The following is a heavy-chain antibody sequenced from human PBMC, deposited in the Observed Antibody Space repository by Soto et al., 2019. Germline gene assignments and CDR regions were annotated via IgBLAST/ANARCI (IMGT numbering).Heavy chain of an antibody. V-gene: IGHV1-46*01. CDR2: INPTGSMT. CDR3: ARDTGYDHDAFDI. J-gene: IGHJ3*02. Sequence: ASVKVSCKASGYSFITSYHMHWVRQAPGQGLEWMGIINPTGSMTRYSQKFQGRLTMTRDTSTATDYMELSNLTSEDTAVYFCARDTGYDHDAFDIWGQGTRVTVSS. D-gene: IGHD5-12*01. CDR1: GYSFITSYH.